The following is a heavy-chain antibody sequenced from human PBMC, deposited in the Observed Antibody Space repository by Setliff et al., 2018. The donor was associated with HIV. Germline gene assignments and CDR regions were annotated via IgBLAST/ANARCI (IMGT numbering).Heavy chain of an antibody. D-gene: IGHD4-17*01. CDR1: GPSINIHY. Sequence: KPSETLSLTCTVSGPSINIHYWSWIRQSPGKGFEWIGYIYSTGSTNYNPSLQSRVTIPMVASRNQFSLKVTSVTAADTAVYYCAKGAGFYGDYTFDHWGPGILVNVSS. J-gene: IGHJ4*02. CDR2: IYSTGST. V-gene: IGHV4-59*11. CDR3: AKGAGFYGDYTFDH.